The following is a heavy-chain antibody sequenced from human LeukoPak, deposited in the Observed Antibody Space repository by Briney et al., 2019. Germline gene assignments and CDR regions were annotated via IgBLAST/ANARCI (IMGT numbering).Heavy chain of an antibody. Sequence: PGGSLRLSCAASGFTFSSYGMHWVRQAPGKGLEWVVVISYDGSNKYYADSVKGRFTISRDNSKNTLYLQMNSLRAEDTAVYYCAKGRYYDSSGYFYNWFDPWGQGTLVTVSS. D-gene: IGHD3-22*01. V-gene: IGHV3-30*18. CDR1: GFTFSSYG. CDR2: ISYDGSNK. CDR3: AKGRYYDSSGYFYNWFDP. J-gene: IGHJ5*02.